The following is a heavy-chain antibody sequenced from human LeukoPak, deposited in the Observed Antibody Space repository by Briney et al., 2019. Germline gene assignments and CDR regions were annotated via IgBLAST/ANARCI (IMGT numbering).Heavy chain of an antibody. CDR1: GGSITSGAYY. CDR2: IYYGGST. CDR3: ARTTMVTPFDS. D-gene: IGHD5-18*01. V-gene: IGHV4-31*03. Sequence: SQTLSLTCTVSGGSITSGAYYWSWLRQHPGKGLEWIGYIYYGGSTYYNPSLKSRVTISVDTSKNQFSLKLSSVTAADTAVYYCARTTMVTPFDSWGQGTLVTVSS. J-gene: IGHJ4*02.